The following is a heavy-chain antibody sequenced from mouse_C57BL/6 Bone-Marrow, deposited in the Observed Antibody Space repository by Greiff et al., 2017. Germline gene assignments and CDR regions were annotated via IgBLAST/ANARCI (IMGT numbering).Heavy chain of an antibody. CDR1: GFTFSSYA. Sequence: EVKVVESGEGLVKPGGSLKLSCAASGFTFSSYAMSWVRQTPEKRLEWVAYISSGGDYIYYADTVKGRFTISRDNARNTLYLQMSSLKSEDTAMYYCTGDYGSSFDYWGQGTTRTVSS. D-gene: IGHD1-1*01. CDR3: TGDYGSSFDY. CDR2: ISSGGDYI. V-gene: IGHV5-9-1*02. J-gene: IGHJ2*01.